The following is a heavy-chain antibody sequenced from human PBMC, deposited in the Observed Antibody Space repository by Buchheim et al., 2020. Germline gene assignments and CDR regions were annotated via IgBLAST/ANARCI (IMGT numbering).Heavy chain of an antibody. CDR1: GFTFSDYY. D-gene: IGHD6-13*01. J-gene: IGHJ6*02. Sequence: QVQLVESGGGLVKPGGSLRLSCAASGFTFSDYYMSWIRQAPGKGLEWVSYISSSSSYTNYADSVKGRFTISRDNAKNSLYLQMNSLRTEDTAVYYCARDDNSIADGGYYYYGMDVWGQGTT. CDR2: ISSSSSYT. CDR3: ARDDNSIADGGYYYYGMDV. V-gene: IGHV3-11*06.